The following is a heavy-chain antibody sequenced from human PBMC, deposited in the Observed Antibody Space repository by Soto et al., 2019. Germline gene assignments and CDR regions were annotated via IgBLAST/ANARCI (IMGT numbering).Heavy chain of an antibody. CDR2: ISAGDVP. V-gene: IGHV3-23*01. CDR3: ARALGGNFNNWHFDH. D-gene: IGHD1-1*01. Sequence: EVQLLESGGGLVQPGESLRLSCAASGFISGAFAMNWVRLRPGKGLEWVSTISAGDVPFYTDSVKGRFTISRDTSRDTVFLPMNGLRADDPALYYCARALGGNFNNWHFDHWGRGTLVTVSS. CDR1: GFISGAFA. J-gene: IGHJ4*01.